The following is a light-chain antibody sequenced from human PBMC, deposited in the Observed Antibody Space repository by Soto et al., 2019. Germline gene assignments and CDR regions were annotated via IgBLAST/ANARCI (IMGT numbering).Light chain of an antibody. CDR2: GVS. Sequence: EIVLTQSPGTLSLSPGDRATLSCRASQSVRNGYLAWYQHKPGQAPRLLIYGVSTRATGIPDRFSGSGFGTDFTLPISRLEPEDFAVYYCQQYGTSPPYTFGQGTELEI. J-gene: IGKJ2*01. CDR1: QSVRNGY. V-gene: IGKV3-20*01. CDR3: QQYGTSPPYT.